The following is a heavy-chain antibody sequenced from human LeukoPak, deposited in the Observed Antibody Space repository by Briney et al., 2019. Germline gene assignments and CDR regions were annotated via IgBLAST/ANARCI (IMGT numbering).Heavy chain of an antibody. D-gene: IGHD6-6*01. J-gene: IGHJ5*02. CDR1: GGSFSGYY. V-gene: IGHV4-34*01. Sequence: PSETLSPTCAVYGGSFSGYYWSWIRQPPGKGLEWIWEINHSGSTNYNPSLKSRVTISVDTSKNQFSLKLSSVTAADTAVYYCARVSFPYSSSSRGGWFDPWGQGTLVSVSS. CDR2: INHSGST. CDR3: ARVSFPYSSSSRGGWFDP.